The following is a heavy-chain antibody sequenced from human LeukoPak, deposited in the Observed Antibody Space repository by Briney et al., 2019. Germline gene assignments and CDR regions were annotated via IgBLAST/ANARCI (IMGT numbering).Heavy chain of an antibody. V-gene: IGHV1-2*02. D-gene: IGHD3-9*01. CDR1: GYTFTGYY. Sequence: APVKLSCKASGYTFTGYYMHWVRQAPGQGLEWMGWINPSSGDTNYAQKFQGRVTMTRDTSISTAYMDLYRLTSDDTAVYYCARSVLTAYLINDYWGQGTLVTVSS. CDR3: ARSVLTAYLINDY. CDR2: INPSSGDT. J-gene: IGHJ4*02.